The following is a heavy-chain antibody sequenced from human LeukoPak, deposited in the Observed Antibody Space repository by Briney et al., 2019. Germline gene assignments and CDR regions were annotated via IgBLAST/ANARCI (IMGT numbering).Heavy chain of an antibody. Sequence: GGSLRLSCAASGFTFSSYAMSWVRQAPGKGLEWVSTISGSGGSTYYADSVKGRFTISRDNSKNTLYLQMNSLRAEDTAVYYCAKRRKYQLLYYFDYWGQGTLVTVSS. D-gene: IGHD2-2*01. CDR3: AKRRKYQLLYYFDY. CDR2: ISGSGGST. CDR1: GFTFSSYA. V-gene: IGHV3-23*01. J-gene: IGHJ4*02.